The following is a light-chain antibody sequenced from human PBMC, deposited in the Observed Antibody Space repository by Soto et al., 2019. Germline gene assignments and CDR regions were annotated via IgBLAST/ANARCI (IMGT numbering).Light chain of an antibody. J-gene: IGKJ1*01. CDR1: QSISSY. V-gene: IGKV1-39*01. CDR2: AAS. CDR3: QQAYSTPAGA. Sequence: DIQMTQSPSSLSASVGDRVTITCRASQSISSYLHWYQQKPGQAPRPLISAASTLRSGVPSRFSGSGSGTGFNLTIGSLQPEDFATYDCQQAYSTPAGAFGQGTKVEI.